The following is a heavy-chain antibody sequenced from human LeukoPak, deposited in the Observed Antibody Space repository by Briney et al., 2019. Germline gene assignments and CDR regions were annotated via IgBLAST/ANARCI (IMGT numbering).Heavy chain of an antibody. CDR3: ARDIVGATGFDY. D-gene: IGHD1-26*01. CDR2: MNPNSGNT. CDR1: GYTFTSYD. Sequence: ASVKVSCKASGYTFTSYDINWVRQATGQGLEWMGWMNPNSGNTGYAQKFQGRVTITRNTSISTAYMELISLRSEDTAVYYCARDIVGATGFDYWGQGTLVTVSS. J-gene: IGHJ4*02. V-gene: IGHV1-8*03.